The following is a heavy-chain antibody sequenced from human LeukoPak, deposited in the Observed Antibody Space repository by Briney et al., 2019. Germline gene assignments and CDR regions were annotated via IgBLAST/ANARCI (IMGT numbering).Heavy chain of an antibody. CDR2: FFYSGST. CDR1: GGSISPYY. V-gene: IGHV4-59*01. Sequence: SETLSLTCTVSGGSISPYYWSWIRQPPGKGLEWIGYFFYSGSTNYNPSLKSRVIISIDTSKNQISLSLRSVTAADTAAYYCARFTGVAAGTYYYHYIDVWGKGTTVTVSS. D-gene: IGHD6-13*01. CDR3: ARFTGVAAGTYYYHYIDV. J-gene: IGHJ6*03.